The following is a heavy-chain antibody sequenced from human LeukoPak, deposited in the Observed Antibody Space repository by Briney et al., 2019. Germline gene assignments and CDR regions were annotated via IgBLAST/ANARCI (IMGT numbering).Heavy chain of an antibody. CDR1: GFSFSSNS. Sequence: GGSLRLSCAASGFSFSSNSMNCVRQAPGKGLEWVSYISGSSSTTYYADSVKGRFTISRDNAKNSLYLQMNSLRAEDTAVYYCAELGITMIGGVWGRGTTVTIPS. V-gene: IGHV3-48*01. CDR3: AELGITMIGGV. CDR2: ISGSSSTT. J-gene: IGHJ6*04. D-gene: IGHD3-10*02.